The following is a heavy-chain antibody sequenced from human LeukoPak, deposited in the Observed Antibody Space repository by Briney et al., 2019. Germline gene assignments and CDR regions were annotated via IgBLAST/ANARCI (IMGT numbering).Heavy chain of an antibody. J-gene: IGHJ4*02. Sequence: SETLSLTCTVSGYSISSGYYWGWIRQPPGKGLEWMGTIYHSGSTYYNPSLKSRVTISVDTSKNHFSLKLSSVTAAGTAVYYCAKRQSSSGWTFDYWGQGTLVTVSS. D-gene: IGHD6-19*01. CDR2: IYHSGST. CDR1: GYSISSGYY. V-gene: IGHV4-38-2*02. CDR3: AKRQSSSGWTFDY.